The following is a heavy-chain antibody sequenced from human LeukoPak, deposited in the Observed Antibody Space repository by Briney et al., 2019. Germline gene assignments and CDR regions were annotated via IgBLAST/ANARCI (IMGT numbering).Heavy chain of an antibody. D-gene: IGHD5-12*01. Sequence: ASVKVSCKASGYTFTSYGISWVRQAPGQGLEWMGGIIPIFGTANYAQKFQGRVTITADESTSTAYMELSSLRSEDTAVYYCARVGYSGYDQYYFDYWGQGTLVTVSS. CDR2: IIPIFGTA. J-gene: IGHJ4*02. V-gene: IGHV1-69*13. CDR3: ARVGYSGYDQYYFDY. CDR1: GYTFTSYG.